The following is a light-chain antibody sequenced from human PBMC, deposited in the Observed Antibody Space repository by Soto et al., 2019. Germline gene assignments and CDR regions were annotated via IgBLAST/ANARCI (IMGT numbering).Light chain of an antibody. Sequence: QSALTQPRSVSGSPGQSVAISCTGTSSDVGGYDYVSWFQQHPGKAPKLMNYDVSKRPSGVPDRFSGSKSGNTASLTISGLQAEDESDYSCYTYASSPYVFGTGTKVTVL. CDR1: SSDVGGYDY. V-gene: IGLV2-11*01. CDR3: YTYASSPYV. J-gene: IGLJ1*01. CDR2: DVS.